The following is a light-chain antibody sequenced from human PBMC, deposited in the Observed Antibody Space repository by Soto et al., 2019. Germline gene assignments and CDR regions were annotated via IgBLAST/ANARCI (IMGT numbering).Light chain of an antibody. V-gene: IGLV2-8*01. J-gene: IGLJ2*01. CDR3: SSYAVSNGVV. CDR1: SSDVGGYNY. CDR2: DVS. Sequence: QSALTQPPSAYGSPGQSVTISCTGTSSDVGGYNYVSWYQQHPGKAPKLMIYDVSKRPSGVPDRFSGSKSGNTASLTVSGLQAEDEADYYCSSYAVSNGVVFGGGTKLTVL.